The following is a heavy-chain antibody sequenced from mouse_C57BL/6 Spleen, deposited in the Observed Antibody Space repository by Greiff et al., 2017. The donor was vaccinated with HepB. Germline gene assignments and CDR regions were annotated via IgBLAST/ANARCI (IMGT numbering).Heavy chain of an antibody. D-gene: IGHD3-3*01. CDR3: ATGTLRYYAMDY. Sequence: QVQLQQPGAELVKPGASVKVSCKASGYTFTSYWMHWVKQRPGQGLEWIGRIHPSDSDTNYKQKFKGKATLTVDKSSSTAYMQLSSLTSEDSAVYYCATGTLRYYAMDYWGQGTSVTVSS. CDR1: GYTFTSYW. CDR2: IHPSDSDT. J-gene: IGHJ4*01. V-gene: IGHV1-74*01.